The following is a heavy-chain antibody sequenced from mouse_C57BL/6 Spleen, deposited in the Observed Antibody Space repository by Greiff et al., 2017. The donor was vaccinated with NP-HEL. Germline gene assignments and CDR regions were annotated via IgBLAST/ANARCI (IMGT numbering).Heavy chain of an antibody. CDR2: IYPGSGST. CDR1: GYTFTNYW. CDR3: ARRGVTTAY. Sequence: VQLQQSGAELVKPGASVKMSCKASGYTFTNYWINWVKQSHGQGLEWIGDIYPGSGSTSYNEKFKGKATLTVDKSSSTAYMQLSSLTSEDSAVYYCARRGVTTAYWGQGTLVTVSA. J-gene: IGHJ3*01. D-gene: IGHD2-2*01. V-gene: IGHV1-55*01.